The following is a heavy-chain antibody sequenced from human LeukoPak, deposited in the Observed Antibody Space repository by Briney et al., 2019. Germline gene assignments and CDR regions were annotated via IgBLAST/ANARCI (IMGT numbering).Heavy chain of an antibody. CDR2: ISSGSSYT. CDR3: AKGRDAFDI. CDR1: GFTFGDYH. J-gene: IGHJ3*02. V-gene: IGHV3-11*06. D-gene: IGHD3-10*01. Sequence: GGSLRLSCAASGFTFGDYHMSWIRQAPGKGLEWVSYISSGSSYTNSADSVKGRFTISRDNDENSLLLQMNSLRAEDTAVYYCAKGRDAFDIWGQGTMVTVSS.